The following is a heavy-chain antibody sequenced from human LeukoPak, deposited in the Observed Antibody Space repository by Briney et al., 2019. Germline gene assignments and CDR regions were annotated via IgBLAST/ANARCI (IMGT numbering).Heavy chain of an antibody. CDR1: GYTFTSYY. Sequence: GASVKVSCKASGYTFTSYYMHWVRQAPGQGLEWMGIINPSGGSTSYAQKLQGRVTMTRDTSTSTVYMELSSLRSEDTAVYYCASSPLYSSSWSTGGYWGQGTLVTVSS. D-gene: IGHD6-13*01. J-gene: IGHJ4*02. CDR2: INPSGGST. CDR3: ASSPLYSSSWSTGGY. V-gene: IGHV1-46*01.